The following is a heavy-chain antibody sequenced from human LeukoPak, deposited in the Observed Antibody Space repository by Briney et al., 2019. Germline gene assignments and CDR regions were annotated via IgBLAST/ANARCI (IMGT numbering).Heavy chain of an antibody. CDR1: GFTVSSNY. Sequence: GGSLRLSCAASGFTVSSNYMTWVRQAPGRGLEWVSVIYNGDNTNYADSVKGRFTISRDNSKNTLYLQMNSLRAEDTAVYYCATPMTTVTEGDYWGQGTLVTVSS. CDR2: IYNGDNT. J-gene: IGHJ4*02. CDR3: ATPMTTVTEGDY. V-gene: IGHV3-66*01. D-gene: IGHD4-17*01.